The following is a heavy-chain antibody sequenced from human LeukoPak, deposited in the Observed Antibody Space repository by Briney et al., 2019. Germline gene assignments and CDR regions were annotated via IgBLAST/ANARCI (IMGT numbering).Heavy chain of an antibody. V-gene: IGHV3-33*06. CDR2: IWYDGSNK. J-gene: IGHJ4*02. D-gene: IGHD3-10*01. Sequence: GGSLRLSCAASGFTFSSYGMHWVRQAPGKGLEWVAVIWYDGSNKYYADSVKGRFTISRDNSKNTLYLQMNSLRAEDTAVYYCAKDRTRLLWFGDQGGTTPDYWGQGTLVTVSS. CDR1: GFTFSSYG. CDR3: AKDRTRLLWFGDQGGTTPDY.